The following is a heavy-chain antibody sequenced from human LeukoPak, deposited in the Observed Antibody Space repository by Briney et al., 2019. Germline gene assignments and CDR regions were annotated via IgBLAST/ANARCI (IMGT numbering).Heavy chain of an antibody. V-gene: IGHV3-15*01. CDR3: ARPRGCGSARCNNFDY. D-gene: IGHD2-2*01. J-gene: IGHJ4*02. CDR2: IKSKTDGGTT. CDR1: GFTFSNAW. Sequence: GGSLRLSCAASGFTFSNAWMSWVRQAPGKGLEWVGRIKSKTDGGTTDYAAPVKGRFTISRDNTKKSLYLQLNSLRPEDSAVYYCARPRGCGSARCNNFDYWGQGTLVTVSS.